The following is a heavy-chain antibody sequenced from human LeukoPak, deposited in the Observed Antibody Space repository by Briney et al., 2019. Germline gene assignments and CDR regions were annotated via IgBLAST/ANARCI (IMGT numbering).Heavy chain of an antibody. CDR3: AGLVGATDS. CDR2: INHSGST. V-gene: IGHV4-34*01. D-gene: IGHD1-26*01. CDR1: GGSFSGYF. J-gene: IGHJ4*02. Sequence: KPSETLSLTCAVYGGSFSGYFWSWIRQPPGKGLEWIGEINHSGSTNYNPSLKSRVTISVDTSKNQFSLKLSSVTAADTAVYYCAGLVGATDSWGQGTLVTVSS.